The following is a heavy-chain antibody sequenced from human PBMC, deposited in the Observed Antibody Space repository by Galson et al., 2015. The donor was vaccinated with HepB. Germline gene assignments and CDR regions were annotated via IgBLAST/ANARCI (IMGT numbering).Heavy chain of an antibody. Sequence: SVKVSCKASGGTFSSYTISWVRQAPGQGLEWMGRIIPILGIANYAQKFQGRVTITTDESTSTAYMELSSLRSEDTAVYYSARGHSLRLGELSLFDYWGQGTLVTVSS. J-gene: IGHJ4*02. CDR3: ARGHSLRLGELSLFDY. CDR2: IIPILGIA. V-gene: IGHV1-69*16. CDR1: GGTFSSYT. D-gene: IGHD3-16*02.